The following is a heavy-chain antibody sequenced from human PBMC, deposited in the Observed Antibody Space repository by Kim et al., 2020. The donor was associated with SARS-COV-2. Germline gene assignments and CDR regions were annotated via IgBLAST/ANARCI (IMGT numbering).Heavy chain of an antibody. J-gene: IGHJ4*02. D-gene: IGHD3-10*01. Sequence: AYSVKGRFTISRDNSKNRLYLQMNSLRAEDTAVYYCAKGGTLWFGELLYDWGQGTLVTVSS. CDR3: AKGGTLWFGELLYD. V-gene: IGHV3-23*01.